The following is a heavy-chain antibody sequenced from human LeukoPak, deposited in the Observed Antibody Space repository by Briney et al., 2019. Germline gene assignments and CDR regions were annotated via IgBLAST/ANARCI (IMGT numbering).Heavy chain of an antibody. CDR3: ARAARYSGSYADYFDY. CDR2: IWYDGSNK. CDR1: GFTFNSYG. V-gene: IGHV3-33*01. Sequence: GGSLRLPCAASGFTFNSYGMHWVRQAPGKGLEWVTVIWYDGSNKYYADSVKGRFTISRDNSKNTLYLKMNSLRAEDTAVYYCARAARYSGSYADYFDYWGQGTLVTVSS. J-gene: IGHJ4*02. D-gene: IGHD1-26*01.